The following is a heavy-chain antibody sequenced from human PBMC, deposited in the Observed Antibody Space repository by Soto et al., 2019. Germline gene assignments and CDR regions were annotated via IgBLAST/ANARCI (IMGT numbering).Heavy chain of an antibody. Sequence: QVQLVQSGAKVKKPGSSVKVSCKASGGSVSNYTLSWVRQAPGQGLQWMGRIIPILGRANYAENFQGRLTIIADKSTSTAYMELSSLRSEDTAVYFCAGDSAYSNYAFDFWGQGTLVIVSS. CDR1: GGSVSNYT. CDR3: AGDSAYSNYAFDF. J-gene: IGHJ4*02. CDR2: IIPILGRA. V-gene: IGHV1-69*08. D-gene: IGHD4-4*01.